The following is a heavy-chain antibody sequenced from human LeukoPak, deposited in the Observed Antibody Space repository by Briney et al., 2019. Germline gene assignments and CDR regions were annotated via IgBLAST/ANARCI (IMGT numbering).Heavy chain of an antibody. CDR1: GYTFTSYY. J-gene: IGHJ4*02. CDR3: ARGGLGTYFDY. CDR2: INPSGGST. D-gene: IGHD1/OR15-1a*01. Sequence: ASVKVSCKASGYTFTSYYMHWARQAPGQGLEWMGIINPSGGSTSYAQKFQGRVTMTRDMSTSTVYMELSSLRSEDTAVYYCARGGLGTYFDYWGQGTLVTVSS. V-gene: IGHV1-46*01.